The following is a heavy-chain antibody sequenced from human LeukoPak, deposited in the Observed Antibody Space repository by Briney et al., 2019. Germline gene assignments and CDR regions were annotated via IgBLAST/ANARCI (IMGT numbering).Heavy chain of an antibody. CDR2: INWNSDNI. Sequence: GRSLRLSCAASGFTFNDHGMFWARHAPGKGREWVSGINWNSDNIGYADSVRGRFTISRDDAKNSLFLQMNSLRTEDTALYYCARASYYYDTTGLGAVDIWGQGTMVTVSS. J-gene: IGHJ3*02. V-gene: IGHV3-9*01. CDR3: ARASYYYDTTGLGAVDI. D-gene: IGHD3-22*01. CDR1: GFTFNDHG.